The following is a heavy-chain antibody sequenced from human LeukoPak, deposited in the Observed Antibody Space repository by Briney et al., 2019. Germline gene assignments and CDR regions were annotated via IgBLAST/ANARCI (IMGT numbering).Heavy chain of an antibody. J-gene: IGHJ3*02. CDR2: ISYDGSNK. D-gene: IGHD3-22*01. CDR1: GFTFSSYA. V-gene: IGHV3-30-3*01. CDR3: TKDRSGYYDGSFDI. Sequence: GGSLRLSCAASGFTFSSYAMHWVRQAPGKGLEWVAVISYDGSNKYYADSVKGRFTISRDNSKNTLYLQMISLRAEDTAFYSCTKDRSGYYDGSFDIWGQGTTVTVSS.